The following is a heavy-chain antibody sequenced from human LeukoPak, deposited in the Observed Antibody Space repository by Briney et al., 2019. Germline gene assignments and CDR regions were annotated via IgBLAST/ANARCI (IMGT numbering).Heavy chain of an antibody. J-gene: IGHJ3*02. CDR3: ARDRTTVTTIDAFDI. CDR1: GFTFSSYW. Sequence: GGSLRLSCAASGFTFSSYWMSWVRQAPGKGLEWVANIKQDGGEKYYVDSVKGRFTISRDNAKNSLYLQMNSLRAEDTAVYYCARDRTTVTTIDAFDIWGQGTMVTASS. V-gene: IGHV3-7*01. CDR2: IKQDGGEK. D-gene: IGHD4-11*01.